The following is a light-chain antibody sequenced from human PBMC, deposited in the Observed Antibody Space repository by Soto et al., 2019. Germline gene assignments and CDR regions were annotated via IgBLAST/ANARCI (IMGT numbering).Light chain of an antibody. CDR2: GAS. V-gene: IGKV3-20*01. CDR3: QQYGSSFFT. J-gene: IGKJ3*01. CDR1: QRVSSSY. Sequence: EIVLTQSPGTLSLSPEERATLSCRASQRVSSSYLAWYQQKPGQAPRLLIYGASSRATGIPDRFSGSGSGTDFTLTISRLEPEDFAVYYCQQYGSSFFTFGPGTKVDIK.